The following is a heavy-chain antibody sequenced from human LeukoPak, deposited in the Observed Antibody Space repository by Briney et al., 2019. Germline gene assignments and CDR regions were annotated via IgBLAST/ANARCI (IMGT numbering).Heavy chain of an antibody. CDR1: GFTFTDYY. Sequence: GGSLRLSCATSGFTFTDYYMSWIRQAPGKGLEWVSYISVSGTTMYYADSVKGRFTLSRDNAKNSLYLQMNSLRAEDTAVYYCAGAARDGYATYYFDYWGQGTLVTVSS. V-gene: IGHV3-11*01. CDR2: ISVSGTTM. J-gene: IGHJ4*02. D-gene: IGHD5-24*01. CDR3: AGAARDGYATYYFDY.